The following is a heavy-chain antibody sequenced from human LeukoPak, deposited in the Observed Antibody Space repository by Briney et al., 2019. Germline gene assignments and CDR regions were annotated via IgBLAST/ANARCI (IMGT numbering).Heavy chain of an antibody. J-gene: IGHJ4*02. V-gene: IGHV5-51*01. CDR3: ARSTLTYYYDSSGYLLQNYFDY. D-gene: IGHD3-22*01. Sequence: GESLKISCKGSGYSFTSYWIGWVRQLPGKGLEWMGIIYPGDSDTRYSPSFQGQVTISADKSISTAYLQWSSLKASDTAMYYCARSTLTYYYDSSGYLLQNYFDYWGQGTLVTVSS. CDR2: IYPGDSDT. CDR1: GYSFTSYW.